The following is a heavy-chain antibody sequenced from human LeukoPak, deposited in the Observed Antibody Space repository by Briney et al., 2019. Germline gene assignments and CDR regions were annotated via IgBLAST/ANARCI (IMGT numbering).Heavy chain of an antibody. D-gene: IGHD2-2*01. CDR3: ASRREYCSATSCSATFDI. J-gene: IGHJ3*02. CDR1: GYTFTSFG. CDR2: ISAHNGNT. Sequence: ASVKVSCKASGYTFTSFGISWVRQAPGQGLEWMGWISAHNGNTNYAQKLQGRATMTTDTSTSTAYMELRSLRSEDTAVYYCASRREYCSATSCSATFDIWGQGTMVTVSS. V-gene: IGHV1-18*01.